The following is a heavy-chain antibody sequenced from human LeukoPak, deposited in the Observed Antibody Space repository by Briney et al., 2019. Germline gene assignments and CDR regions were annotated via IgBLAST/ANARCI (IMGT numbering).Heavy chain of an antibody. J-gene: IGHJ6*03. CDR1: GGTFSSYA. CDR3: ARANQIAVVPAASYMDV. D-gene: IGHD2-2*01. CDR2: IIPIFGTA. Sequence: SVKVSCKASGGTFSSYAISWVRQAPGQGLEWMGGIIPIFGTANYAQRFQGRVTITTDESTSTAYMELSSLRSEDTAVYYCARANQIAVVPAASYMDVWGKGTTVTVSS. V-gene: IGHV1-69*05.